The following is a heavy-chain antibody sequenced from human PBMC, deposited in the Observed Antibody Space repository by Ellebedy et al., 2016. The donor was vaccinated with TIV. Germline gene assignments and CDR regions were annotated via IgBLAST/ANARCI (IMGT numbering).Heavy chain of an antibody. CDR1: GGSITSSSHY. J-gene: IGHJ5*02. CDR2: IYYGGTT. V-gene: IGHV4-39*06. D-gene: IGHD1-26*01. Sequence: MPSETLSLTCTVSGGSITSSSHYWGWIRQPPGQGLEWIGSIYYGGTTFYNPSVQSRVTISLDPSQNPFALKLNSVTAADTAVYYCASVGDWRGWFDPWGQGTLVAVSS. CDR3: ASVGDWRGWFDP.